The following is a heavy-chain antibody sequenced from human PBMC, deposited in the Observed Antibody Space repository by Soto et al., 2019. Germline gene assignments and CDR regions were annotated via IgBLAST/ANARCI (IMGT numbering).Heavy chain of an antibody. CDR2: IRYDGSDK. V-gene: IGHV3-33*01. Sequence: QVQLVESGGGVVQPGRSLRLSCAASGFIFSNYGMHWVRQAPGKGLEWVAVIRYDGSDKYYGDSVKGRFTISRDNSKNPLYLQINSLRAEDTAVYYCARGGDLADYWGQGTLVTVSS. CDR3: ARGGDLADY. D-gene: IGHD3-16*01. J-gene: IGHJ4*02. CDR1: GFIFSNYG.